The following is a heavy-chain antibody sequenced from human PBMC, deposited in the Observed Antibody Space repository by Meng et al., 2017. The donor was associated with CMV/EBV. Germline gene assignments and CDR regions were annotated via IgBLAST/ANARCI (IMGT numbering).Heavy chain of an antibody. D-gene: IGHD3-22*01. Sequence: GESLKISCAATGFTFSSYWMSWVRQAPGKGLEWVANIKQDGSAKYYVDSVKGRFTISRDNAKNSLYLQMNSLRAEDTAVYYCARDPNRLAYYYDSSGWYWGQGTMVTVSS. CDR1: GFTFSSYW. J-gene: IGHJ4*02. CDR2: IKQDGSAK. V-gene: IGHV3-7*01. CDR3: ARDPNRLAYYYDSSGWY.